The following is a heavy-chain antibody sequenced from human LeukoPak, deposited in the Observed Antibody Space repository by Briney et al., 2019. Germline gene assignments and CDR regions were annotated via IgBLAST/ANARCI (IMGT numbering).Heavy chain of an antibody. CDR2: IYPGDSDT. V-gene: IGHV5-51*01. Sequence: GESLKISCKGSGYSFTSYWIGWVRQMPGKGLEWMGIIYPGDSDTRYSPSFQGQVTISADKSISTAYLQWSSLKASDTAMYYCARRSRITIFGVVITRYYFDYWGQGTLVTVSS. CDR1: GYSFTSYW. J-gene: IGHJ4*02. CDR3: ARRSRITIFGVVITRYYFDY. D-gene: IGHD3-3*01.